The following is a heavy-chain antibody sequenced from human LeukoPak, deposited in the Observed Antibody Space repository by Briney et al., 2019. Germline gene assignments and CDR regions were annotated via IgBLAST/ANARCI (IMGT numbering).Heavy chain of an antibody. Sequence: SETLSLTCTVSGYSISSGYYWGWIRQPPGKGLEWIGSIYHSGSTYYNPSLKSRVTISVDTSKNQFSLKLSSVTAADTAVYYCARGHHTYCSGGSCYREYYFDYWGQGTLVTVSS. CDR2: IYHSGST. CDR3: ARGHHTYCSGGSCYREYYFDY. J-gene: IGHJ4*02. CDR1: GYSISSGYY. D-gene: IGHD2-15*01. V-gene: IGHV4-38-2*02.